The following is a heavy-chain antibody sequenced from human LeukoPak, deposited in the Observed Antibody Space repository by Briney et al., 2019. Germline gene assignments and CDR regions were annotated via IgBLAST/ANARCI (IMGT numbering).Heavy chain of an antibody. V-gene: IGHV3-23*01. J-gene: IGHJ3*02. CDR2: ISGSGGST. CDR3: AKGLAYCGGDCYEDAFDI. D-gene: IGHD2-21*02. Sequence: PGGSLRLSCAASGFTFSSYAMSWVRQAPGKGLEWVSAISGSGGSTYYADSVKGRFTISRDNSKNTLYLQMNSLRAEDTAVYYCAKGLAYCGGDCYEDAFDIWGQGTTVTVSS. CDR1: GFTFSSYA.